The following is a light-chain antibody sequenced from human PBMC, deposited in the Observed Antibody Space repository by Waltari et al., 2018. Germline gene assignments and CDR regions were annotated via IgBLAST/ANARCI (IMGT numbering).Light chain of an antibody. CDR1: SGHSRNV. J-gene: IGLJ3*02. Sequence: QLVLTQSPSASASLGASVKLTCTLSSGHSRNVIAQLQEQPGKGPRYLMKVNSDGSHSKGDEIPDRFSGSSSGAERYLTISSLQSEDEADYYCQTGGHGTWVFGGGTKLTVL. CDR2: VNSDGSH. V-gene: IGLV4-69*01. CDR3: QTGGHGTWV.